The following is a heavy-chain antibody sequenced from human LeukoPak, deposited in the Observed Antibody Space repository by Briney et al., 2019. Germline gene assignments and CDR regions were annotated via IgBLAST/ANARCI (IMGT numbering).Heavy chain of an antibody. CDR2: IKQDGSEK. Sequence: GGSLRLSCAASGFTFSSYWMSWVRQAPGKGLEWVANIKQDGSEKYYVDSVKGRFTISRDNAKNSLYLQVNSLRAEDTAVYYCASLGAIQDYYFDYWGQGTLVTVSS. D-gene: IGHD1-26*01. V-gene: IGHV3-7*01. J-gene: IGHJ4*02. CDR3: ASLGAIQDYYFDY. CDR1: GFTFSSYW.